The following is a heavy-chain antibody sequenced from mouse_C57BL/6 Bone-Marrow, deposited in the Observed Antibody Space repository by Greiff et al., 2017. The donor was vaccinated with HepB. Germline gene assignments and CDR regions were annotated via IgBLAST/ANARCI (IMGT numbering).Heavy chain of an antibody. D-gene: IGHD6-2*01. CDR2: ISYDGSN. Sequence: EVKLQESGPGLVKPSQSLSLTCSVTGYSITSGYYWNWIRQFPGNKLEWMGYISYDGSNNYNPSLKNRISITRDTSKNQFFLKLNSVTTEDTATYYCVVSYYYAMDYWGQGTSVTVSS. CDR1: GYSITSGYY. J-gene: IGHJ4*01. CDR3: VVSYYYAMDY. V-gene: IGHV3-6*01.